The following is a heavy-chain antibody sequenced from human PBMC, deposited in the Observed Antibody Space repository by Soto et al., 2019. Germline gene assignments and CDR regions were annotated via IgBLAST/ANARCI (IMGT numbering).Heavy chain of an antibody. CDR1: GVSFNSYG. CDR3: ARMKLARLDH. Sequence: QVQLLQSGTEVKRPGSSVKVSCRASGVSFNSYGFAWVRQAPGRGLEWVGKINPASQLRNYQQSLQGRVTITADTSTTTAYMELSGLTSEDPAVYYCARMKLARLDHWGQGTLVTVSS. J-gene: IGHJ4*02. V-gene: IGHV1-69*09. CDR2: INPASQLR.